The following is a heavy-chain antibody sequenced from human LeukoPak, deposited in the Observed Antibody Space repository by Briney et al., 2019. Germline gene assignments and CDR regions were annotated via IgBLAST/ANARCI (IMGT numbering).Heavy chain of an antibody. CDR2: IYYSGST. D-gene: IGHD6-13*01. CDR3: ARTTEAHSWRTRYYDYYMDV. Sequence: PSETLSLTCTVSGGSISSYYWSWIRQPPGKGLEWIGYIYYSGSTNYNPSLKSRLTISVDTSKNQFSLKLSSVTAADTAVYYCARTTEAHSWRTRYYDYYMDVWGKGTTVTISS. J-gene: IGHJ6*03. V-gene: IGHV4-59*01. CDR1: GGSISSYY.